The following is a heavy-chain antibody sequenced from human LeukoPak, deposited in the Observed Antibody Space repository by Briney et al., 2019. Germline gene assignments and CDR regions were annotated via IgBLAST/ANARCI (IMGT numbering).Heavy chain of an antibody. Sequence: PGGSLRLSCVASGFTFSSYGIHWVRQAPGKGLEWVAVISYDGSNKYYADYVEGRFTISRSNSKSTLYLQMNSLGDEDTAVCYCAKDRGMSATEGFGYWGQGTLVTVSS. J-gene: IGHJ4*02. CDR3: AKDRGMSATEGFGY. V-gene: IGHV3-30*18. CDR1: GFTFSSYG. CDR2: ISYDGSNK. D-gene: IGHD4-17*01.